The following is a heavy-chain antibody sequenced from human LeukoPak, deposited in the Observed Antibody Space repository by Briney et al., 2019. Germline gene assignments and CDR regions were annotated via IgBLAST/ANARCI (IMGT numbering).Heavy chain of an antibody. CDR2: ISGSGSGGST. V-gene: IGHV3-23*01. Sequence: GGSLRLSCAASGFTFSSSAMSWVRQAPGKGLEWVSNISGSGSGGSTYYADSVKGRFTISRDNSKNTLYLQMNSLRVEDTAVYFCAKVFVLMRGTPENWFDPWGQGTLVTVSS. CDR1: GFTFSSSA. J-gene: IGHJ5*02. D-gene: IGHD1-14*01. CDR3: AKVFVLMRGTPENWFDP.